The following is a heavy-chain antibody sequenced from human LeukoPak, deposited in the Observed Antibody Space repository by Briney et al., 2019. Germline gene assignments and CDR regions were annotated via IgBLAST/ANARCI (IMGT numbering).Heavy chain of an antibody. CDR3: ARNDYGVRGWFDP. Sequence: PSETLSLTCTVSGGSISSYYWSWIRQPPGKGLEWIGYIYYSGNTNYNPSLKSRVTISVDKSKNQFSLKLSSVTAADTAVYYCARNDYGVRGWFDPWGQGTLVTVSS. D-gene: IGHD4-17*01. J-gene: IGHJ5*02. CDR1: GGSISSYY. CDR2: IYYSGNT. V-gene: IGHV4-59*12.